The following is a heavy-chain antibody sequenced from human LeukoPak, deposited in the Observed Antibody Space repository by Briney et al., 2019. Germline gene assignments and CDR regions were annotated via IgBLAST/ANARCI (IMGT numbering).Heavy chain of an antibody. Sequence: PGGSLRLSCTASGFTFGDYAMSGVREAPGEGGEGVGFIRSKAYGGTTEYAASVKGRFTISRDDSTSIAYLQMNSLKTEDTAVYYCTRDRLPGYSYGYSDYWGQGTLVTVSS. CDR2: IRSKAYGGTT. D-gene: IGHD5-18*01. CDR3: TRDRLPGYSYGYSDY. J-gene: IGHJ4*02. V-gene: IGHV3-49*04. CDR1: GFTFGDYA.